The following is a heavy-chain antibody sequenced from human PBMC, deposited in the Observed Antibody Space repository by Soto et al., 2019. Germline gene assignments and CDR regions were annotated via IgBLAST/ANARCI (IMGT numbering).Heavy chain of an antibody. CDR2: ISYEGSKT. CDR1: GFTFSDYG. Sequence: QVQLVESGGGVVQPGRSLRLSCAASGFTFSDYGIHWVRQAPGKGLEWVAVISYEGSKTYYADSVKGRFTISRDNSKKTLYLQMASLRPEDTAVYYCAKDHWAAYSGYAIRNHLDVWGQGTTVTVSS. D-gene: IGHD5-12*01. CDR3: AKDHWAAYSGYAIRNHLDV. V-gene: IGHV3-30*18. J-gene: IGHJ6*02.